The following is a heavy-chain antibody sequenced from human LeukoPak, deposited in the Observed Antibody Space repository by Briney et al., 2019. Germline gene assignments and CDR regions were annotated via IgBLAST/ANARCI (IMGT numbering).Heavy chain of an antibody. CDR2: MNPNSGNT. CDR3: ARFISVAEAPYFDY. V-gene: IGHV1-8*03. J-gene: IGHJ4*02. CDR1: GCTFTSYD. D-gene: IGHD6-19*01. Sequence: GASVKVSCKASGCTFTSYDINWVRQATGQGLEWMGWMNPNSGNTGYAQKFQGRVTITRNTSISTAYMELSSLRSEDTAVYYCARFISVAEAPYFDYWGQGTLVTVSS.